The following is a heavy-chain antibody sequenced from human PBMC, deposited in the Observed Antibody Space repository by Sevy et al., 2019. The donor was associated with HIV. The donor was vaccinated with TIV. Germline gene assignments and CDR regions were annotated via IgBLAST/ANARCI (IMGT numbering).Heavy chain of an antibody. V-gene: IGHV3-48*02. D-gene: IGHD2-15*01. J-gene: IGHJ4*02. CDR2: ISSGSGTI. Sequence: GGSLRLSCAASGFNFRNYSMTWVRQAPGKGLDWVSYISSGSGTIHYADSVKDRFTISRENAKNSLCVQMNSLRDEDTAIYYCARPYCSGDDCYSELDYWGQGILVTVSS. CDR1: GFNFRNYS. CDR3: ARPYCSGDDCYSELDY.